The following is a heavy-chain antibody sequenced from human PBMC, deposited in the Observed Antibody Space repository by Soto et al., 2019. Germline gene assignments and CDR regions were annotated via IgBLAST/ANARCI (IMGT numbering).Heavy chain of an antibody. CDR3: ARDWEFGY. V-gene: IGHV1-46*01. CDR1: GYTFSSYY. CDR2: INPSGDST. D-gene: IGHD1-26*01. J-gene: IGHJ4*02. Sequence: GASVKVSCKASGYTFSSYYMHWVRQAPGQGLEWMGVINPSGDSTSYAQKFQGRVTITGDTSTSTLFMELSSLRSEDTAVYFCARDWEFGYWGQGSLVTVSS.